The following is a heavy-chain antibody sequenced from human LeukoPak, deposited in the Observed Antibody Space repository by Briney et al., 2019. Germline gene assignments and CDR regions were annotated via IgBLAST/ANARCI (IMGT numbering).Heavy chain of an antibody. Sequence: SETLSLTCAVSGGSFCSSNWWSRVRQPPGKGLEWIGEIYHSGTTNYNPSLKSRVTISVDKSKNQFSLKLASVTAADTAIYYCAKGAGGFSYYNWFDPWGQGTLVTVSS. D-gene: IGHD5-18*01. CDR3: AKGAGGFSYYNWFDP. V-gene: IGHV4-4*02. CDR2: IYHSGTT. CDR1: GGSFCSSNW. J-gene: IGHJ5*02.